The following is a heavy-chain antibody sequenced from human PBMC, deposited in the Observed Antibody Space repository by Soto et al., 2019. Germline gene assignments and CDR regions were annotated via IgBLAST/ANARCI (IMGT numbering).Heavy chain of an antibody. V-gene: IGHV5-51*01. Sequence: PGESLKISCKASGYSFTSYWIGWVRQISGKGLEWMGITYPEDSQTLYSPSFQGQVTISVDKSISTVYLQWSSLKASDTATYYCARRRYFDTLLDRWGQGTLVTVSS. CDR1: GYSFTSYW. CDR2: TYPEDSQT. CDR3: ARRRYFDTLLDR. J-gene: IGHJ5*02. D-gene: IGHD3-9*01.